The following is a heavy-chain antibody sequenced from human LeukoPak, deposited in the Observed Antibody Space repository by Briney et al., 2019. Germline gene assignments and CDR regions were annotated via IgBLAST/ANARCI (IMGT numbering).Heavy chain of an antibody. Sequence: GGSLRLSCAASGFIFSSYSMSWVRQAPGKGLEWVSVITGSGGNTYYADSVKGRFTISRDNAKNSLYLQMNNLRAEDTAVYYCARSRDFYFDYWGQGTLVTVSS. CDR1: GFIFSSYS. V-gene: IGHV3-23*01. CDR2: ITGSGGNT. CDR3: ARSRDFYFDY. J-gene: IGHJ4*02. D-gene: IGHD2-21*02.